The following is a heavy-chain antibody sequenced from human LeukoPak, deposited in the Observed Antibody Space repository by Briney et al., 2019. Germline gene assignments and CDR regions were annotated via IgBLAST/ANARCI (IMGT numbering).Heavy chain of an antibody. CDR1: GGTFSSYA. D-gene: IGHD5-12*01. Sequence: SVKVSCKASGGTFSSYAISWVRQAPGQGLEWMGGIIPSFGTANYAQKFQGRVTITADESTSTAYMELSSLRSEDTAVYYCARPLQPVPRGSSGYDLSGMDVWGKGTTVTVSS. CDR3: ARPLQPVPRGSSGYDLSGMDV. CDR2: IIPSFGTA. V-gene: IGHV1-69*01. J-gene: IGHJ6*04.